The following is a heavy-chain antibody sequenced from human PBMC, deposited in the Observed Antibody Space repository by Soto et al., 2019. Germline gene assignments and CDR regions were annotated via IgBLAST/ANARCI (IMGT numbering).Heavy chain of an antibody. CDR2: INPNSGGT. Sequence: ASVKVSCKASGYTFTGYYMHWVRQAPGQGLEWMGWINPNSGGTNYAQKFQGRVTMTRDTSISTAYMELSRLRSDDTAVYYCARYHIVVVPAAENNWFDPWGQGTLVTVYS. D-gene: IGHD2-2*01. J-gene: IGHJ5*02. V-gene: IGHV1-2*02. CDR3: ARYHIVVVPAAENNWFDP. CDR1: GYTFTGYY.